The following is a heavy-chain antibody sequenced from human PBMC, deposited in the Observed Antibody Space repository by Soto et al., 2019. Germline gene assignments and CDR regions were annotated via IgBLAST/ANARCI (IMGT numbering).Heavy chain of an antibody. J-gene: IGHJ4*02. V-gene: IGHV4-59*01. D-gene: IGHD5-18*01. CDR1: GGSISSYF. Sequence: LSLTCTVSGGSISSYFWSWIRQPPGKGLEWIGYIYYSGSTNYNPSLKSRVTISVDTSKNQFSLKLSSVTAADTAVYYCARFPRGYSYGHFDYWGQGTLVTVSS. CDR3: ARFPRGYSYGHFDY. CDR2: IYYSGST.